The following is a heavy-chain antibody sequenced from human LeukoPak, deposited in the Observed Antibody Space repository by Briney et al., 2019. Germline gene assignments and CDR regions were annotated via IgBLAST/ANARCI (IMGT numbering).Heavy chain of an antibody. J-gene: IGHJ4*02. V-gene: IGHV3-7*01. CDR1: GFTFGSYW. D-gene: IGHD3-3*01. CDR2: IKQDGSEK. Sequence: GGSLRLSCAASGFTFGSYWMSWVRQAPGKGLEWVANIKQDGSEKYYVDSVKGRFTISRDNAKNSLYLQMNSLRAEDTALYYCARGSGYYIYWGQGTLVTVSS. CDR3: ARGSGYYIY.